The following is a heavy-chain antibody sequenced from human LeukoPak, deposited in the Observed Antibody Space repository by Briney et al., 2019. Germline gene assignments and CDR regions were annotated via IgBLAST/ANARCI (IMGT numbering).Heavy chain of an antibody. CDR3: ARDLGDIVLEPPSIHFDL. Sequence: GGSLRLSCAASGFTFSSYWMSWVRQAPGKGLEWVANIKQDGSEKYYVDSLKGRFTISRDNAKYSLYLQMTGLRVEDTAMYFCARDLGDIVLEPPSIHFDLWAVAPWSLSPQ. CDR1: GFTFSSYW. J-gene: IGHJ2*01. D-gene: IGHD3-16*01. CDR2: IKQDGSEK. V-gene: IGHV3-7*01.